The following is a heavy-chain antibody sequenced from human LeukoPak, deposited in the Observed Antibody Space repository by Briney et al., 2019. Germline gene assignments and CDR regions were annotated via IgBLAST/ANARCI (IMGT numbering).Heavy chain of an antibody. D-gene: IGHD5-18*01. CDR1: GFTFSSYS. CDR3: ARTTGYSYGYVRGSSFDY. Sequence: PGGSLRLSCVASGFTFSSYSMNWVRQAPGKGLEWVSSISSRSSYIYYADSVKGRFTISRDNAKNSLYLQMNSLRAEDTAVYYCARTTGYSYGYVRGSSFDYWGQGTLVTVSS. CDR2: ISSRSSYI. V-gene: IGHV3-21*01. J-gene: IGHJ4*02.